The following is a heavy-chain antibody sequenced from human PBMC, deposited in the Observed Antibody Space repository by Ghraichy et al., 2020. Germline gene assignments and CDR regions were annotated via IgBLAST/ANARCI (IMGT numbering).Heavy chain of an antibody. CDR1: GYTFTSYA. CDR3: AREASGLFDY. Sequence: ASVKVSCKASGYTFTSYALNWVRQAPGQGLEWMGWINTHTGNPTYAQGLTGRFVFSLDTSVSTAYLQISSLQAEDTAVYYCAREASGLFDYWGQGTLVTGSS. J-gene: IGHJ4*02. D-gene: IGHD6-13*01. V-gene: IGHV7-4-1*02. CDR2: INTHTGNP.